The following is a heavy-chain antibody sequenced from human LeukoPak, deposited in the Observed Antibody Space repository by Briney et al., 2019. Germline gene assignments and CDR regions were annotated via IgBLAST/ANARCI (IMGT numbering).Heavy chain of an antibody. CDR3: AKDSYSKGDY. CDR2: IWYDGSNK. CDR1: GFTFSSYG. Sequence: GGSLRLSCAASGFTFSSYGMHWVRQAPGKGLEWVAVIWYDGSNKYYADSVKGRFTISGDNAKNSLYLQMNSLRAEDTGVYYCAKDSYSKGDYWGQGVLVTVSS. V-gene: IGHV3-33*03. J-gene: IGHJ4*02. D-gene: IGHD5-18*01.